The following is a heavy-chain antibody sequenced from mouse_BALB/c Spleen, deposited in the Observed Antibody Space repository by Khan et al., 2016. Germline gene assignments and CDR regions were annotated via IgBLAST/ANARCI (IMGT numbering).Heavy chain of an antibody. Sequence: QVQLQQSGAELAKPGASVKMSCKASGYTFTTYWMHWVKQRPGQDLEWIGYFNPSTGYTEFNQNFKDKATLTADKSSSTAYMQLGSLTSEDSAVYCCARSGAGNAFTYWSQGTLVTVSA. CDR3: ARSGAGNAFTY. V-gene: IGHV1-7*01. CDR2: FNPSTGYT. D-gene: IGHD3-3*01. J-gene: IGHJ3*01. CDR1: GYTFTTYW.